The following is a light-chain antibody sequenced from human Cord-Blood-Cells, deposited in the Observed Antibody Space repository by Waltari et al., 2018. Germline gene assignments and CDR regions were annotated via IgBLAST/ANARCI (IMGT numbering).Light chain of an antibody. CDR3: QSYDSSLRDVV. CDR1: SSNIGAGSD. V-gene: IGLV1-40*01. CDR2: GNS. Sequence: QSVLTQPPSVSGAPGQRVTIPCTGSSSNIGAGSDVNWYQQLPGTAPKLLIYGNSNRPSGVPDRFSGSKSGTSASLAITGLQAEDEADYYCQSYDSSLRDVVFGGGTKLTVL. J-gene: IGLJ2*01.